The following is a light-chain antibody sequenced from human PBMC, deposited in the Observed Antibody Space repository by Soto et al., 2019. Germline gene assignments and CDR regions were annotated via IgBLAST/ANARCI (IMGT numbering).Light chain of an antibody. CDR1: SSGVGGYNY. CDR2: EVS. CDR3: SSFTSAYTFV. Sequence: QSALTQPSSLSGSAVQSIAISCTGTSSGVGGYNYVSWYQQHPGKAPKLLLSEVSKRPSGVSDRFSGSKSGNTASLTISGLQTQDEADYYCSSFTSAYTFVFGTGTKVTVL. V-gene: IGLV2-14*01. J-gene: IGLJ1*01.